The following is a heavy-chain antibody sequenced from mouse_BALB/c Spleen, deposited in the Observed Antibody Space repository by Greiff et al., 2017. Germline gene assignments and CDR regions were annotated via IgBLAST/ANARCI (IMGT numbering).Heavy chain of an antibody. Sequence: EVMLVESGGDLVKPGGSLKLSCAASGFTFSSYGMSWVRQTPDKRLEWVATISSGGSYTYYPDSVKGRFTISRDNAKNTLYLQMSSLKSEDTAMYYCARQSDAMDYWGQGTSVTVSS. CDR1: GFTFSSYG. J-gene: IGHJ4*01. CDR2: ISSGGSYT. V-gene: IGHV5-6*01. CDR3: ARQSDAMDY.